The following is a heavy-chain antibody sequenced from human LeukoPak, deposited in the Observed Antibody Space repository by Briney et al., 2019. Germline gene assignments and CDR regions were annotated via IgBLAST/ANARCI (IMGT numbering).Heavy chain of an antibody. V-gene: IGHV4-59*01. D-gene: IGHD6-19*01. J-gene: IGHJ4*02. CDR3: AGSIAVAGIDY. CDR2: IYYSGST. CDR1: GGSISSYY. Sequence: PSETLSLTCTASGGSISSYYWSWIRQPPGKGLEWIGYIYYSGSTNYNPSLKSRVTISVDTSKNQFSLKLSSVTAADTAVYYCAGSIAVAGIDYWGQGTLVTVSS.